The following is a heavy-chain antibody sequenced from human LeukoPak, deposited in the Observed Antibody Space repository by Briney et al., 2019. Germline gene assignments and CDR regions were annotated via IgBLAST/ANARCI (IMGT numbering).Heavy chain of an antibody. CDR2: IYYSGST. CDR3: ARSRVLYYYMDV. J-gene: IGHJ6*03. CDR1: GGSISSYY. D-gene: IGHD3-10*01. Sequence: SETLSLTCTVSGGSISSYYWSWIRQPPGKGLEWIGYIYYSGSTNYNPSLKSRVTISVDTSKNQFSLKLSSVTAADTAVYYCARSRVLYYYMDVWGKGTTVTVSS. V-gene: IGHV4-59*01.